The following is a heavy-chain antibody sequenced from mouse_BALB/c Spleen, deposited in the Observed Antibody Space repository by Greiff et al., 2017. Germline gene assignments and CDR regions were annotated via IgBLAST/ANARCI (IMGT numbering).Heavy chain of an antibody. CDR1: GYSITSDYA. CDR3: ARGGYYVYYAMDY. V-gene: IGHV3-2*02. J-gene: IGHJ4*01. D-gene: IGHD2-3*01. CDR2: ISYSGST. Sequence: VQLQQSGPGLVKPSQSLSLTCTVTGYSITSDYAWNWIRQFPGNKLEWMGYISYSGSTSYNPSLKSRISITRDTSKNQFFLQLNSVTTEDTATYYCARGGYYVYYAMDYWGQGTSVTVSS.